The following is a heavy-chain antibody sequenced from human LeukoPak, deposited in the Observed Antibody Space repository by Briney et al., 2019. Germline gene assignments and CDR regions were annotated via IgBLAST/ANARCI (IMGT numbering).Heavy chain of an antibody. Sequence: ASVKVSCKASGYTFTGYYMHWVRQAPGQGLEWMGWINPNSGGTNYAQKFQGRVTMTRDTSISTAYMELSRLRSDDTAVYYCARAQTLRFLEWSHLGDQYYFDYWGQGTLVTVSS. J-gene: IGHJ4*02. V-gene: IGHV1-2*02. CDR2: INPNSGGT. D-gene: IGHD3-3*01. CDR3: ARAQTLRFLEWSHLGDQYYFDY. CDR1: GYTFTGYY.